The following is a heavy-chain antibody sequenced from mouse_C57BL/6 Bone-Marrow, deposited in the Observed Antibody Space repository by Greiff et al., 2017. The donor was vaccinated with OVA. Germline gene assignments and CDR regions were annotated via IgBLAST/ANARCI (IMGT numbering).Heavy chain of an antibody. CDR2: INPNYGTT. J-gene: IGHJ1*03. CDR1: GYSFTDYN. CDR3: AIYYYGSSYRYFDV. D-gene: IGHD1-1*01. V-gene: IGHV1-39*01. Sequence: EVQGVESGPELVKPGASVKISCKASGYSFTDYNMNWVKQSNGKSLEWIGVINPNYGTTSYNQKFKGKATLTVDQSSSTAYMQLNSLTSEDSAVYYCAIYYYGSSYRYFDVWGTGTTVTVSS.